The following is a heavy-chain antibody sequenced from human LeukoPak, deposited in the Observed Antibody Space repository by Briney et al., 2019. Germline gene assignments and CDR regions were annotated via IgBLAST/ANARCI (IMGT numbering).Heavy chain of an antibody. CDR1: GYTFTSYG. D-gene: IGHD3-10*01. CDR2: MNPNSGNT. V-gene: IGHV1-8*03. CDR3: ARERPRYYGSGSYNFDY. Sequence: VASVKVSCKASGYTFTSYGISWVRQAPGQGLEWMGWMNPNSGNTGYAQKFQGRVTITRNTSISTAYMELSSLRSEDTAVYYCARERPRYYGSGSYNFDYWGQGTLVTVSS. J-gene: IGHJ4*02.